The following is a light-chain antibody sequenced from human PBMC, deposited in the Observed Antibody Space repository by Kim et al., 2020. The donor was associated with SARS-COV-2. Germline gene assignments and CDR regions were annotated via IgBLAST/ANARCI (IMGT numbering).Light chain of an antibody. CDR2: GAS. V-gene: IGKV3-20*01. Sequence: EIVLRQSPGTVSLSPGERATLSCRASQSVSSRYLDWYQQRPGQAPGLLIYGASNRATGIPERFSGSASGTDFNLTISRLEPEDFAVYYCHQYGGSPRTFGGGTKVDIK. CDR1: QSVSSRY. CDR3: HQYGGSPRT. J-gene: IGKJ4*01.